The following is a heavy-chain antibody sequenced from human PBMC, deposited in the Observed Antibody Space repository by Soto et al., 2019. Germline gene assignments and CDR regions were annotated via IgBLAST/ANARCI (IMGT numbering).Heavy chain of an antibody. Sequence: QVQLVESGGGVVQPGRSLRLSCAASGFTFSSYGMQWVRQAPGKGLEWVAVIWYDGSNKYYADSVKGRFTISRDNSKNTLYLQMSSLRAEDTAVYYCARDLMYSSGWYDLDYWGQGTLVTVSS. CDR3: ARDLMYSSGWYDLDY. CDR1: GFTFSSYG. V-gene: IGHV3-33*01. J-gene: IGHJ4*02. CDR2: IWYDGSNK. D-gene: IGHD6-19*01.